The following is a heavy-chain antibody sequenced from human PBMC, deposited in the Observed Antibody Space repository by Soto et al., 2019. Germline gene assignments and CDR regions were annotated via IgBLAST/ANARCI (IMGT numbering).Heavy chain of an antibody. CDR3: ARKPGSWSYYFDY. V-gene: IGHV3-33*01. J-gene: IGHJ4*02. D-gene: IGHD6-13*01. CDR2: IWYDGSNK. CDR1: GFTFSSYG. Sequence: GGSLRLSCAASGFTFSSYGMHWVRQAPGKGLEWVAVIWYDGSNKYYADSVKGRFTISRDNSKNTLYLQMNSLRAEDTAVYYCARKPGSWSYYFDYWGQGTLVTV.